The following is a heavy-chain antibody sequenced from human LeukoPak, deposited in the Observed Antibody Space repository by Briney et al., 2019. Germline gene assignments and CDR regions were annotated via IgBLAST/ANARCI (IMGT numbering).Heavy chain of an antibody. V-gene: IGHV3-23*01. D-gene: IGHD3-16*01. CDR3: AKGGGSDFDF. Sequence: GGSLRVSCAASGFTFSSYAMSWVRQAPGQGLEWVSSISTSDGRTYYADSVKGRVTITRDSSKSTVYLEMNSLRAEDTAVYYCAKGGGSDFDFWGQETLITVAS. CDR1: GFTFSSYA. CDR2: ISTSDGRT. J-gene: IGHJ4*02.